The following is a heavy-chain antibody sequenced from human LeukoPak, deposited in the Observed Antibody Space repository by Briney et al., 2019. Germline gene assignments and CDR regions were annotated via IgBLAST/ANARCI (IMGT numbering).Heavy chain of an antibody. CDR1: GFTFSSYG. V-gene: IGHV3-23*01. CDR3: ARGRELGKVWGVAFDI. Sequence: GGSLRLSCAASGFTFSSYGMIWVRQAPGKGLEWVSGISGRGGSTYVADSVKGRFTVSRDNSKNTLYLQMNSLRAEDTAVYYCARGRELGKVWGVAFDIWGQGTMVTVSS. J-gene: IGHJ3*02. CDR2: ISGRGGST. D-gene: IGHD7-27*01.